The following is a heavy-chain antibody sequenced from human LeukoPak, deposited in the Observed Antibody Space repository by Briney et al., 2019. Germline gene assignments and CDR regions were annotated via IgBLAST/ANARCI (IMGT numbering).Heavy chain of an antibody. CDR1: GGTFSSYA. V-gene: IGHV1-69*01. CDR3: AAREVVVVPARRYYYYGMDV. D-gene: IGHD2-2*01. J-gene: IGHJ6*02. Sequence: GSSVKVSCKASGGTFSSYAISWVRQAPGQGLEWMGGIIPIFGTANYAQKFQGRVTITADESTSTAYMELSSLRSEDTAVYYCAAREVVVVPARRYYYYGMDVWGQGTTVTVSS. CDR2: IIPIFGTA.